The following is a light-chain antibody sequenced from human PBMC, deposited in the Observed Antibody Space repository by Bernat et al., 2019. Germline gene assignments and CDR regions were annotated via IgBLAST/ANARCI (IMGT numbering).Light chain of an antibody. J-gene: IGLJ1*01. Sequence: HSALTQPASVSGSPGQSITISCNGTSSDVGAYNYVPWHQQHPGKVPKLIIHAVSSRPSGVSNRFSGSKSGNTASLTISGLQAEDESDYHCSAYAPSDSYVFGTGTQVTVL. CDR1: SSDVGAYNY. CDR3: SAYAPSDSYV. V-gene: IGLV2-14*01. CDR2: AVS.